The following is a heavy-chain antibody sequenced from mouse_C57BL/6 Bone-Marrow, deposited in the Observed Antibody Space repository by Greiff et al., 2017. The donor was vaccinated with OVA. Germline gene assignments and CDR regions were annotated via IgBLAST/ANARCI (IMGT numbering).Heavy chain of an antibody. CDR2: INYDGSST. CDR3: ARAPLFDY. J-gene: IGHJ2*01. Sequence: EVQLQESEGGLVQPGSSMKLSCTASGFTFSDYYMAWVRQVPEKGLEWVANINYDGSSTYYLDSLKSRFIISRDNAKNILYLQMSSLKSEDTATYYCARAPLFDYWGQGTTLTVSS. CDR1: GFTFSDYY. D-gene: IGHD6-1*01. V-gene: IGHV5-16*01.